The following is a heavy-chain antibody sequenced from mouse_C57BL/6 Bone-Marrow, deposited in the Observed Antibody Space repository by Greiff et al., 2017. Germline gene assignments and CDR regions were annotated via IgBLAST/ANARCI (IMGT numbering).Heavy chain of an antibody. CDR3: AKMNWAWFAY. D-gene: IGHD4-1*01. J-gene: IGHJ3*01. CDR2: IWSGGST. V-gene: IGHV2-4*01. Sequence: VHLVESGPGLVQPSQSLSITCTVSGFSLTSYGVHWVRQPPGKGLEWLGVIWSGGSTDYNAAFISRLSISKDNSKRQVFFKMNSLQADDTAIYYCAKMNWAWFAYWGQGTLVTVSA. CDR1: GFSLTSYG.